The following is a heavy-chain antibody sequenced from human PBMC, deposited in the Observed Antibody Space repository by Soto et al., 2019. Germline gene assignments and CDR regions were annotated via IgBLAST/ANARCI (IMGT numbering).Heavy chain of an antibody. CDR1: GYTFTSYY. D-gene: IGHD2-21*02. J-gene: IGHJ4*02. Sequence: ASVKVSCKASGYTFTSYYMHWVRQAPGQGLEWMGIINPSGGSTSYAQKFQGRVTMTRDTSTSTVYMELSSLRSEDTAVYYCAKSTVVTPTFDYWGQGTLVTVSS. V-gene: IGHV1-46*01. CDR3: AKSTVVTPTFDY. CDR2: INPSGGST.